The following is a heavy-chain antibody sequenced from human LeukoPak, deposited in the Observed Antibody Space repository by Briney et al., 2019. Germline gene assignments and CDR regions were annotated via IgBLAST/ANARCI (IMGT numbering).Heavy chain of an antibody. Sequence: PGGSLRLSCAASGFTFDDYAMHWVRQAPGKGLEWVSLISGDGGSTYYADSVKGRFTIPRDNSKNSLYLQMNSLRTEDTALYYCAKPLAQDYVWGSYTGDYFDYWGQGTLVTVSS. CDR1: GFTFDDYA. CDR3: AKPLAQDYVWGSYTGDYFDY. J-gene: IGHJ4*02. D-gene: IGHD3-16*01. CDR2: ISGDGGST. V-gene: IGHV3-43*02.